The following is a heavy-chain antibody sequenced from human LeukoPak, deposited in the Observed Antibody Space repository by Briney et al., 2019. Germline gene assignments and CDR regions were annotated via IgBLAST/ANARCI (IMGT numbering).Heavy chain of an antibody. V-gene: IGHV3-15*01. CDR1: GLTFNNAW. D-gene: IGHD2-15*01. CDR2: IRSRSAGGIT. CDR3: STGGGTHDY. J-gene: IGHJ4*02. Sequence: GGSLRLSCAASGLTFNNAWMSWVRQAPGKGLEWVGRIRSRSAGGITDYGAPVKGRFTISRDDSKSTLYLQMNSLKTEDTAVYYCSTGGGTHDYWGQGTLVTVSS.